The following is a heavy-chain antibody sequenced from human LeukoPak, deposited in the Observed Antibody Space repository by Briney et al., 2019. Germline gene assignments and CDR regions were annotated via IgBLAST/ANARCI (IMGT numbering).Heavy chain of an antibody. J-gene: IGHJ5*02. CDR1: GGSFSGYY. CDR2: INHSGST. D-gene: IGHD3-10*01. V-gene: IGHV4-34*01. Sequence: SETLSLTCAVYGGSFSGYYWSWIRQPPGKGLEWIGEINHSGSTNYNPSLKSRVTISVDTSKNQFSLKPSSVTAADTAVYYCARRAGYGSGSYLNWFDPWGQGTLVTVSS. CDR3: ARRAGYGSGSYLNWFDP.